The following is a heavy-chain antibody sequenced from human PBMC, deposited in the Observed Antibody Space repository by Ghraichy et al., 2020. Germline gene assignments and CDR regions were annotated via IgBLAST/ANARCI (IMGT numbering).Heavy chain of an antibody. V-gene: IGHV4-39*01. Sequence: SETLSLTCTVSGGSISSSSYYWGWIRQPPGKGLEWIGSIYYSGSTYYNPSLKSRVTISVDTSKNQFSLKLSSVTAADTAVYYCARRRAQSSGLDYWGQGTLVTVSS. CDR1: GGSISSSSYY. J-gene: IGHJ4*02. CDR3: ARRRAQSSGLDY. D-gene: IGHD2-15*01. CDR2: IYYSGST.